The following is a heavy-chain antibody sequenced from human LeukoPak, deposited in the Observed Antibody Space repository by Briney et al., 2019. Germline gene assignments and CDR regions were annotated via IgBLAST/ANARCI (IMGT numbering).Heavy chain of an antibody. Sequence: GGSLRLSCAASGFTFSRYGMHWVRQAPGKGLEWVAVIWYDESNSYYADSVRGRFAISRDNSKKTLYLQMNSLRAEDTAVYYCAKSFLELEAYDYYMDVWGKGTTVTVSS. J-gene: IGHJ6*03. CDR2: IWYDESNS. CDR1: GFTFSRYG. D-gene: IGHD1-7*01. CDR3: AKSFLELEAYDYYMDV. V-gene: IGHV3-33*06.